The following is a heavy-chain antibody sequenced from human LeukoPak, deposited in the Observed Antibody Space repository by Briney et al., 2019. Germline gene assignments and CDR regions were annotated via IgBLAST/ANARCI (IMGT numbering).Heavy chain of an antibody. CDR2: IYYSGST. Sequence: PSETLSLTCTVSGGSISSYYWTWIRQPPGKGLEWIGYIYYSGSTNYNPSLKSRVTISVDTSKNQFSLKLSSVTAADTAVYYCARKQQQLVKIFDYWGQGTLVTVSS. CDR1: GGSISSYY. J-gene: IGHJ4*02. V-gene: IGHV4-59*12. D-gene: IGHD6-13*01. CDR3: ARKQQQLVKIFDY.